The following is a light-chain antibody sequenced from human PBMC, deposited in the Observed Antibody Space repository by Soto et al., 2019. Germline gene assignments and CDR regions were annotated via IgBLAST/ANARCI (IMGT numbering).Light chain of an antibody. J-gene: IGKJ1*01. CDR3: QQYNFYWP. CDR1: EGISSY. V-gene: IGKV1-8*01. CDR2: DAS. Sequence: AIRVTQTLSSLSASTGYRVTLTCRASEGISSYLAWYQQKPGKAPKLLIFDASTLESGVPSRFSGSGSGTEFTLTISNLQPDDFATYYCQQYNFYWPFGQGTNVAI.